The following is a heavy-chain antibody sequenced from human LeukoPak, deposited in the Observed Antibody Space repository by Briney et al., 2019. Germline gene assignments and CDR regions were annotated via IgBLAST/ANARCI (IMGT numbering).Heavy chain of an antibody. CDR1: GGSISRYY. CDR3: GRVGSFGVRDGLF. Sequence: SETLALICTVSGGSISRYYRRWIRQPPGKGLEWSGYIYYSGSTNYKPSLKSRVTISVDPSKHQFLLRPKPVTAAHPAGVFRGRVGSFGVRDGLFGGQGTLVTV. D-gene: IGHD3-3*01. J-gene: IGHJ4*02. CDR2: IYYSGST. V-gene: IGHV4-59*12.